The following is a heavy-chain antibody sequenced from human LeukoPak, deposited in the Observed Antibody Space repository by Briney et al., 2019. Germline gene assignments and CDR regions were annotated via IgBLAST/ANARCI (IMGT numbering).Heavy chain of an antibody. CDR2: ISSSSSTI. CDR1: GFTFSSYS. V-gene: IGHV3-48*04. CDR3: ARDYGAYEDAFVI. Sequence: HPGGSLRLSCAASGFTFSSYSMYWVRQAPGNGLEWVSYISSSSSTIYYADSVKGRFTISRDNAKNSLYLQMNSLRAEDTAVYYCARDYGAYEDAFVIWGQGTMVTVSS. D-gene: IGHD4-17*01. J-gene: IGHJ3*02.